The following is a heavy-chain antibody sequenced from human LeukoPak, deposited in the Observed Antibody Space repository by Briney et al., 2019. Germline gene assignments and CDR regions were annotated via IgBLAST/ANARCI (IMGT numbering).Heavy chain of an antibody. CDR2: INANHGGT. Sequence: ASVKVSCKASGYTFTGYYLHWVRQAPGQGLEWMGWINANHGGTNYAQQFQGRVTMTRDTSISTAYMELSRLRSDDAAVYYCASGYRFGNWGQGTLVTVSS. J-gene: IGHJ4*02. CDR3: ASGYRFGN. CDR1: GYTFTGYY. V-gene: IGHV1-2*02. D-gene: IGHD5-18*01.